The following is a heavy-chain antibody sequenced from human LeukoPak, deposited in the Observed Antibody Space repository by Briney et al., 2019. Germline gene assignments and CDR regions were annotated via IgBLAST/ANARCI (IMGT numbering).Heavy chain of an antibody. J-gene: IGHJ6*02. CDR3: SRDSPGAIYYYGMDV. V-gene: IGHV4-59*01. CDR2: TFNSGST. CDR1: GASISKSY. D-gene: IGHD2/OR15-2a*01. Sequence: SETLSLTCTVSGASISKSYWSWIRQPPGKELEWIGCTFNSGSTRYNPSLGSRVTISEDTSRNQFSLRLTSVTAADTATYYCSRDSPGAIYYYGMDVWGQGTTVTVSS.